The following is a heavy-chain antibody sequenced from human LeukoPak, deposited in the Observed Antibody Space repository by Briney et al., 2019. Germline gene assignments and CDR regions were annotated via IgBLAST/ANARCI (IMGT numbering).Heavy chain of an antibody. V-gene: IGHV1-18*04. J-gene: IGHJ4*02. CDR1: GYTFTSYG. D-gene: IGHD3-10*01. Sequence: ASVKVSCKACGYTFTSYGISWVRAAPGQGREWMGWVSAYNGNTNYAQKLQGSVTMTTDTSTNTAYMELRSLRSDDTAVYYCARALLVRGVIGGFDYWGQGTLVTVSS. CDR2: VSAYNGNT. CDR3: ARALLVRGVIGGFDY.